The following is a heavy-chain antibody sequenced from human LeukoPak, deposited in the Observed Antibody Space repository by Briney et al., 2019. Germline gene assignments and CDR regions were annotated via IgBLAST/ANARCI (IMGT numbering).Heavy chain of an antibody. CDR2: ISGSGGST. CDR1: GFTFSSYA. CDR3: AKDQPLSSSSEPDY. V-gene: IGHV3-23*01. Sequence: PGGSLRLSCAASGFTFSSYAMSWVSQAPGKGLEWVSAISGSGGSTYYADSVKGRFTISRDNSKNTLYLQMNSLRAEDTAVYYCAKDQPLSSSSEPDYWGQGTLVTVSS. D-gene: IGHD6-6*01. J-gene: IGHJ4*02.